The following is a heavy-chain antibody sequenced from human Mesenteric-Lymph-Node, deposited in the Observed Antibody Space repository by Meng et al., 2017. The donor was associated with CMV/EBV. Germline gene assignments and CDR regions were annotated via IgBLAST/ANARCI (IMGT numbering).Heavy chain of an antibody. CDR1: VSFSGNY. J-gene: IGHJ5*02. CDR3: AKNYCTSGRCYRRTFFDP. V-gene: IGHV4-34*01. Sequence: VSFSGNYWRWIRQPPGKGLEWIGEINDVGNINYNPSLKSRVTISVDPSKKQLSLKVSSVTAADTAIYYCAKNYCTSGRCYRRTFFDPWGQGTLVTVSS. D-gene: IGHD2-8*01. CDR2: INDVGNI.